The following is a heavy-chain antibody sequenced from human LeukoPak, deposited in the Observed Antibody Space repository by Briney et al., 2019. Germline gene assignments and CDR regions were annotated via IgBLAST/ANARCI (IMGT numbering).Heavy chain of an antibody. Sequence: ASVKVSCKASGYTFTNYDINWVRQATGQGLEWMGWMDPNSGSTAYAQKFQGRVTMTRSTSITTAYMELSSLRPEDTAVYYCARVRRVEFPMKYSFDYWGQGTLVTVPS. V-gene: IGHV1-8*01. CDR2: MDPNSGST. J-gene: IGHJ4*02. CDR3: ARVRRVEFPMKYSFDY. D-gene: IGHD2-21*01. CDR1: GYTFTNYD.